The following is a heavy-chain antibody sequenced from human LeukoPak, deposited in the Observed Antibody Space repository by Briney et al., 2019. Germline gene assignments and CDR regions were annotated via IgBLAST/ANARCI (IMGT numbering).Heavy chain of an antibody. CDR2: ISAYNGNT. Sequence: ASVKVSCKASGYTFTSYGISWVRQAPGQGLEWMGWISAYNGNTNYAQKLQGRVTMTTDTSTSTAYMELRSLRSDDTAVYYCARAQTEYKSVTMIAYSLGYYMDVWGKGTTVTVSS. CDR3: ARAQTEYKSVTMIAYSLGYYMDV. CDR1: GYTFTSYG. V-gene: IGHV1-18*01. D-gene: IGHD3-22*01. J-gene: IGHJ6*03.